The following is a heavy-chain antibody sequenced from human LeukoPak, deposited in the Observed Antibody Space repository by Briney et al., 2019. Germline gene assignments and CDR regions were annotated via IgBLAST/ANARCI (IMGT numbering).Heavy chain of an antibody. D-gene: IGHD3-22*01. J-gene: IGHJ4*02. CDR3: ARRRCYDSSGYPYYFDY. V-gene: IGHV4-34*01. CDR2: INHSGST. CDR1: GGSFSGYY. Sequence: PSETLSLTCAVYGGSFSGYYWSWIRQPPGKGLEWIGEINHSGSTNYNPSLKSRVTISVDTSKNQFSLKLSSVTAADTAVYYCARRRCYDSSGYPYYFDYWGQGTLVTVSS.